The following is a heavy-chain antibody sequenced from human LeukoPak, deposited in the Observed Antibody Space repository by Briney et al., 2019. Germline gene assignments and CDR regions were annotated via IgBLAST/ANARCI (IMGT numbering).Heavy chain of an antibody. CDR1: GFTFSSYA. D-gene: IGHD1-26*01. Sequence: QPGRSLRLSCAASGFTFSSYAMHWVRQAPGKGLEWVAVISYDGSNKYYADSVKGRFTISRDNSKNTLYLQMNSLRAEDTAVYYCAREAQGGSYFDYWGQGTLVTVSS. V-gene: IGHV3-30-3*01. J-gene: IGHJ4*02. CDR3: AREAQGGSYFDY. CDR2: ISYDGSNK.